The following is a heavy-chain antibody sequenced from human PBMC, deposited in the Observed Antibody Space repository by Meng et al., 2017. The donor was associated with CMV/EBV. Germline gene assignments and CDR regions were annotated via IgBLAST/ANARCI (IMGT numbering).Heavy chain of an antibody. Sequence: QDQVERVEGEVKQSEASWKLSCKASGYSFTCYYMHWVRQAHGQGLEWMGIINPSGGSTSYAQKFQSRVTMTRDTSTSTVYMELSSLRSEDTAVYYCSRDKIQLWPTVGYFDYWGQGTLVTASS. CDR1: GYSFTCYY. V-gene: IGHV1-46*01. J-gene: IGHJ4*02. CDR3: SRDKIQLWPTVGYFDY. D-gene: IGHD5-18*01. CDR2: INPSGGST.